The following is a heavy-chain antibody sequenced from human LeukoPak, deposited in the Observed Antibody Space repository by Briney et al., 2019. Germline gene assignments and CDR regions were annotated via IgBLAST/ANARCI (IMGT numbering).Heavy chain of an antibody. CDR3: TRGRDTTAYHYMDV. V-gene: IGHV1-69*06. CDR1: GGTFRSYA. D-gene: IGHD2/OR15-2a*01. CDR2: IFPIFGTA. Sequence: GASVKVSCKASGGTFRSYAINWVRQAPGQGLEWMGGIFPIFGTANYAQRFQGRVTITADKPTNTAYMELSSLRSDDTALYYCTRGRDTTAYHYMDVWGKGTTVTVSS. J-gene: IGHJ6*03.